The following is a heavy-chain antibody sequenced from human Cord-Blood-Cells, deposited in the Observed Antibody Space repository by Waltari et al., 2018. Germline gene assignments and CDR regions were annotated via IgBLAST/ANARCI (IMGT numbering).Heavy chain of an antibody. J-gene: IGHJ4*02. CDR2: IFSNDEK. CDR3: ARIVLFWSGYTNFDY. Sequence: QVTLKESGPVLVKPTETLTLTCTVSGFSLSNARMGVSWIRQPPGKALEWLAHIFSNDEKSYSTSLKSRLTISKDTSKSQVVLTMTNMDPVDTATYYCARIVLFWSGYTNFDYWGQGTLVTVSS. CDR1: GFSLSNARMG. V-gene: IGHV2-26*01. D-gene: IGHD3-3*01.